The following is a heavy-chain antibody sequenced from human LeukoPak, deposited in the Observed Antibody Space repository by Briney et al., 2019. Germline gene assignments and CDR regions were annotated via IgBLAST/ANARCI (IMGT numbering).Heavy chain of an antibody. D-gene: IGHD5-12*01. CDR2: ISGSGDST. J-gene: IGHJ4*02. V-gene: IGHV3-23*01. CDR3: ARVGYSGYDYDY. CDR1: GFPFSSYA. Sequence: GGSLRLSCEASGFPFSSYAMSWVRQAPGKGLEWVSVISGSGDSTYYADSVEGRCTSSRNNSKDALYLQMNSLRAEDTAVYYCARVGYSGYDYDYWGQGTLVTVSS.